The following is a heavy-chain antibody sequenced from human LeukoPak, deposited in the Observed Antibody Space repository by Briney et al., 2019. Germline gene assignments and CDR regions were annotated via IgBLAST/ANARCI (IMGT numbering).Heavy chain of an antibody. CDR1: GFTFSSYE. J-gene: IGHJ5*02. Sequence: GGSLRLSCAASGFTFSSYEMDWVRQAPGKGLEWVSYISSSGTTIYYADSVKGRFTISRDNAKNSLYLQMNSLRAEDTAVYYCARVGVVVAATGNLWFDPWGQGTLVTVSS. V-gene: IGHV3-48*03. CDR2: ISSSGTTI. CDR3: ARVGVVVAATGNLWFDP. D-gene: IGHD2-15*01.